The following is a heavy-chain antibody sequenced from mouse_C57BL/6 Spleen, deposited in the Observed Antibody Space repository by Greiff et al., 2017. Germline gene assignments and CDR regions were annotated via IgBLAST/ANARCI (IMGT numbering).Heavy chain of an antibody. CDR3: ARGRYGSSYGYFDV. V-gene: IGHV1-20*01. J-gene: IGHJ1*03. CDR2: INPYNGGP. CDR1: GYSFTGYF. Sequence: EVQLQQSGPELVKPGDSVKISCKASGYSFTGYFMNWVMQSHGRSLEWIGRINPYNGGPFYNQKFKGKATLTVDKSYSTAHMELRSLTSEYSAVDYCARGRYGSSYGYFDVWGTGTTVTVSS. D-gene: IGHD1-1*01.